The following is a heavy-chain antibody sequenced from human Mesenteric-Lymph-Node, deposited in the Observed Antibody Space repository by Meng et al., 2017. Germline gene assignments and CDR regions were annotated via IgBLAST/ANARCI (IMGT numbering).Heavy chain of an antibody. D-gene: IGHD3-9*01. Sequence: GESLKISCAASGLAFSRYWMSWVRQAPGKGLEWVAIINQDGSEKYYVDSVKGRFTISRDNARNSLYLQMSSLRAEDTAVYYCASSPGYYDTLTGYYSPYFDYWGRGTLVTVSS. CDR1: GLAFSRYW. CDR2: INQDGSEK. V-gene: IGHV3-7*01. J-gene: IGHJ4*02. CDR3: ASSPGYYDTLTGYYSPYFDY.